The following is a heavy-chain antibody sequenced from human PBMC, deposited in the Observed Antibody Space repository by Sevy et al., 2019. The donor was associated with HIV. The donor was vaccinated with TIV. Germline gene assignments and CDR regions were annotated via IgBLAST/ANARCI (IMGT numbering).Heavy chain of an antibody. CDR3: ARDLEFYDSGDYGPAFMPDF. CDR2: IWYDGSNK. J-gene: IGHJ4*01. V-gene: IGHV3-33*01. D-gene: IGHD4-17*01. CDR1: GFTFSSYG. Sequence: GGSLRLSCAASGFTFSSYGIHWVRQAPGKGLEWVAVIWYDGSNKYYADSVKGRFTISRDNSKSRLYLQMNSLRAEDTAVYYCARDLEFYDSGDYGPAFMPDFWGHGTLVTVSS.